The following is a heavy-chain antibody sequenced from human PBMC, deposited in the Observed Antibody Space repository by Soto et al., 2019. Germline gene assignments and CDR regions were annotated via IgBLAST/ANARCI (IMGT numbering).Heavy chain of an antibody. Sequence: QVQLVQSGAEVKKPGASVKVSCKASGYTFTNYGTSWVRQAPGQGLEYMGWISGDNGDTHYAQKVQGRVTMTTDTSTNTAYMELRILRPDDTAVYYCVMGPSLGDFQYWGQGTLVTVSS. CDR2: ISGDNGDT. V-gene: IGHV1-18*01. CDR3: VMGPSLGDFQY. CDR1: GYTFTNYG. J-gene: IGHJ1*01. D-gene: IGHD6-6*01.